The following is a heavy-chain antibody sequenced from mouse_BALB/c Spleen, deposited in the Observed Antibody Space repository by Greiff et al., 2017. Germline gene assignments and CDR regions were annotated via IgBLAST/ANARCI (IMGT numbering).Heavy chain of an antibody. CDR1: GYSITSGYY. V-gene: IGHV3-6*02. J-gene: IGHJ3*01. CDR2: ICYDGSN. Sequence: ESGPGLVKPSQSLSLTCSVTGYSITSGYYWNWIRQFPGNKLEWMGYICYDGSNNYNPSLKNRISITRDTSKNQFFLKLNSVTTEDTATYYCARDRRYDAWFAYWGQGTLVTVSA. CDR3: ARDRRYDAWFAY. D-gene: IGHD2-14*01.